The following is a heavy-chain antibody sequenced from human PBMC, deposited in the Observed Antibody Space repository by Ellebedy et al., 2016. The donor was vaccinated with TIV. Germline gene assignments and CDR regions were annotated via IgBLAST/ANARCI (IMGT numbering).Heavy chain of an antibody. V-gene: IGHV1-8*01. J-gene: IGHJ5*02. D-gene: IGHD2-2*01. CDR2: MNPNSGNT. CDR3: ARGIVVPAAMKDWFDP. Sequence: ASVKVSXKASGYTFTSYDINWVRQATGQGLEWMGWMNPNSGNTGYAQKFQGRVTMTRNTSISTAYMELSSLRSEDTAVYYCARGIVVPAAMKDWFDPWGQGTLVTVSS. CDR1: GYTFTSYD.